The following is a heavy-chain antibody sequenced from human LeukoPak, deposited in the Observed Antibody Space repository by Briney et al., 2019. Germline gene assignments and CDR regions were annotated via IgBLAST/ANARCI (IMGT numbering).Heavy chain of an antibody. J-gene: IGHJ3*02. CDR3: ARLAVDSSGYYRDAFDI. CDR1: GYTFTCYY. CDR2: INPNSGGT. V-gene: IGHV1-2*02. D-gene: IGHD3-22*01. Sequence: ASVKVSCKASGYTFTCYYMHWVRLAPGQGLEWMGWINPNSGGTNYAQKFQGRVTMTRDTSISTAYMELSRLMSDDTAVYYCARLAVDSSGYYRDAFDIWGQGTMVTVSS.